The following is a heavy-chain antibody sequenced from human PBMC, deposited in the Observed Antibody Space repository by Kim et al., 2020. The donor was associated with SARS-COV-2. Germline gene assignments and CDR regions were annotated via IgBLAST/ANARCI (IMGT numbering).Heavy chain of an antibody. D-gene: IGHD3-22*01. Sequence: GGSLRLSCAASGFTFSSYSMNWVRQAPGKGLEWVSYISSSSSTIYYADSVKGRFTISRDNAKNSLYLQMNSLRDEDTAVYYCAREDSSGYYYEEGYGMDVWGQGTTVTVSS. CDR3: AREDSSGYYYEEGYGMDV. CDR1: GFTFSSYS. J-gene: IGHJ6*02. V-gene: IGHV3-48*02. CDR2: ISSSSSTI.